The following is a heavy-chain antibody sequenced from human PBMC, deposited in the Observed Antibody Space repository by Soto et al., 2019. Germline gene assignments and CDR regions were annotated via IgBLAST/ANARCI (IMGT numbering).Heavy chain of an antibody. Sequence: QVQLVQSGAEMKQPGSSVKVSCQSSGGTFNTYAMNWVRQAPGQGPEWMGDISPMFGAANYAPKFQGRVTMTADESTGPSYMQLSSLTSEDTALYFCAREVQVHTPAFVYWGQGTLVTVSS. V-gene: IGHV1-69*19. D-gene: IGHD3-10*01. CDR3: AREVQVHTPAFVY. CDR1: GGTFNTYA. J-gene: IGHJ4*02. CDR2: ISPMFGAA.